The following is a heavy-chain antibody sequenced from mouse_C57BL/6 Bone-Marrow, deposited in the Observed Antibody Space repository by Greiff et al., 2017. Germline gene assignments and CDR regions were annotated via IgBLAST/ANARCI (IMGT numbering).Heavy chain of an antibody. D-gene: IGHD1-1*01. CDR2: IYPRSGNT. Sequence: QVQLQQSGAELARPGASVKLSCKASGYTFTSYGISWVKQRTGQGLEWIGEIYPRSGNTYYNEKFKGKATLTADKSSSTAYMELRSLTSEDSAVYFCAREQVYGSSPYYFDYWGQGTTLTVSS. CDR1: GYTFTSYG. V-gene: IGHV1-81*01. J-gene: IGHJ2*01. CDR3: AREQVYGSSPYYFDY.